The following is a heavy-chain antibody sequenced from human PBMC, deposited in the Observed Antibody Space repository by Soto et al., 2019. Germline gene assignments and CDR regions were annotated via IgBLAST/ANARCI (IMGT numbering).Heavy chain of an antibody. CDR3: ARQEYDLDFDY. CDR2: IYYSGNT. CDR1: GGSISRDTYY. V-gene: IGHV4-39*01. Sequence: SETLSLTCTVSGGSISRDTYYWAWIRQPPGKGLEWIGSIYYSGNTYYNPSLKSRVTISVDTSKNQFSLKLSSVTAADTAVYYCARQEYDLDFDYWGQGTLVTVS. J-gene: IGHJ4*02. D-gene: IGHD3-3*01.